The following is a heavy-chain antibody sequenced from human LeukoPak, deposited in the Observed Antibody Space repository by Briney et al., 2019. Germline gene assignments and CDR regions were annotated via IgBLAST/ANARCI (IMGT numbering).Heavy chain of an antibody. Sequence: GGSLRLSCLTSGFTFSTNAMSWVRQAPGKGLEWISGISGSGASTYHADSVTGRFTISRDNSRNTLYLQMNSLRGDDTAVYYCAKDVGKWESLHFFDYWGQGTLVTVSS. CDR3: AKDVGKWESLHFFDY. CDR2: ISGSGAST. D-gene: IGHD1-26*01. J-gene: IGHJ4*02. V-gene: IGHV3-23*01. CDR1: GFTFSTNA.